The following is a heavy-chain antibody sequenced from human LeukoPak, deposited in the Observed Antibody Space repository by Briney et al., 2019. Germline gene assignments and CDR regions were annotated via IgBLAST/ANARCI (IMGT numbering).Heavy chain of an antibody. J-gene: IGHJ3*02. CDR2: IYYSGST. D-gene: IGHD3-22*01. V-gene: IGHV4-59*01. CDR1: GDSFRSYY. CDR3: ARDDHYGSSGYYYGYEGAFDI. Sequence: SETLSLTCTVSGDSFRSYYWSWIRQPPGKGLEWIGYIYYSGSTNYNPSLKSRVTISVDTSKNQFSLKLSSVTAADTAVYYCARDDHYGSSGYYYGYEGAFDIWGQGTMVTVPS.